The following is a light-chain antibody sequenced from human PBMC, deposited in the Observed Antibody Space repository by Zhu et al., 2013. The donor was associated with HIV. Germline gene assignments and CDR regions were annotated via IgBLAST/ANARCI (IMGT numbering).Light chain of an antibody. CDR2: KAS. CDR1: QSIGDG. CDR3: QQYNSYPYT. Sequence: DIQMTQSPSTLSASVGDRVTITCRASQSIGDGLAWYQQKPREAPKFLIYKASSLESGVPSGFSGSGSGTEFTLTISSLQPDDSATYYCQQYNSYPYTFGQGTKLEIK. J-gene: IGKJ2*01. V-gene: IGKV1-5*03.